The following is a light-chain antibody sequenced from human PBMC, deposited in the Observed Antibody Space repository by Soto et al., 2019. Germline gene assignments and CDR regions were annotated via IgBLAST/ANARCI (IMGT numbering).Light chain of an antibody. V-gene: IGKV3-15*01. CDR3: QQYKNWRT. CDR1: QSIDNR. J-gene: IGKJ1*01. Sequence: IVMTHSPTNLAVSQGERATLSCRASQSIDNRLDWYQQRPGQAPRLLIYGASTRAPGIPARFSGSGSGTEFTLTISGMQSEDFCVYYCQQYKNWRTFGQGTNVETK. CDR2: GAS.